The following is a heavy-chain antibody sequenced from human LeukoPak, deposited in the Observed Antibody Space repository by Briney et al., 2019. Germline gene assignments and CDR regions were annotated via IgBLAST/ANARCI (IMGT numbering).Heavy chain of an antibody. Sequence: SSETLSLTCAVYGGSFSGYYWSWIRQPPGKGLEWIGEINHSGSTNYNPSLKSRVTISVDTSKNQFSLKLSSVTAADTAVYYCARGSVCFGESEVDYWGQGTLVTVSS. CDR1: GGSFSGYY. J-gene: IGHJ4*02. CDR3: ARGSVCFGESEVDY. V-gene: IGHV4-34*01. CDR2: INHSGST. D-gene: IGHD3-10*01.